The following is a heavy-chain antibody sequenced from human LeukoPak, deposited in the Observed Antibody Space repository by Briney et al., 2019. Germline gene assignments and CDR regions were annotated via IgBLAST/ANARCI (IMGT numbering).Heavy chain of an antibody. J-gene: IGHJ4*02. CDR3: AKDLREARRAVAGTVDY. Sequence: PGGSLRLSCAASGFTFSSYAMSWVRQAPGKGREWVSAISGSGGSTYYADSVKGRFTISRDNSKNTLYLQMNSLRAEDTAVYYCAKDLREARRAVAGTVDYWGQGTLVTVSS. CDR2: ISGSGGST. V-gene: IGHV3-23*01. CDR1: GFTFSSYA. D-gene: IGHD6-19*01.